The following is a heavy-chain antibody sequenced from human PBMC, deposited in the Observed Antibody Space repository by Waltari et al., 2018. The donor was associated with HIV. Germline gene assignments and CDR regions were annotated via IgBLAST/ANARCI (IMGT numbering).Heavy chain of an antibody. V-gene: IGHV3-23*01. CDR2: ISGSGGRA. CDR1: GFTFTTYA. CDR3: AKGRLTTTSFDY. Sequence: EVQLLESGGDLVQPGGSLRLSCAGSGFTFTTYAMAWVRQAPGKGPEWVSGISGSGGRAYYSDSVRGRFTISRDDSKNTLYLQMNSLRTEDAAVYYWAKGRLTTTSFDYWGQGTLVTVSS. J-gene: IGHJ4*02. D-gene: IGHD4-17*01.